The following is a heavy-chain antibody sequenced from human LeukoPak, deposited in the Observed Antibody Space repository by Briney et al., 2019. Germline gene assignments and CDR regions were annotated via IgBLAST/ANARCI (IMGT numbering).Heavy chain of an antibody. CDR3: ARDVLRFLEWFPSNWFDP. V-gene: IGHV1-18*01. J-gene: IGHJ5*02. D-gene: IGHD3-3*01. Sequence: GASVKVSCKASGYTFTSYGISWVRQALGQGLEWMGWMSAYNGNTNYAQKLQGRVTMTTDTSTSTAYMELRSLRSDDTAVYYCARDVLRFLEWFPSNWFDPWGQGTLVTVSS. CDR1: GYTFTSYG. CDR2: MSAYNGNT.